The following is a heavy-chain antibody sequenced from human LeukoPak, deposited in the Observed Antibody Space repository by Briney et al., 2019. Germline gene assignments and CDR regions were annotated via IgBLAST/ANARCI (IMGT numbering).Heavy chain of an antibody. CDR1: GFTFSSYW. D-gene: IGHD2/OR15-2a*01. V-gene: IGHV3-74*01. J-gene: IGHJ4*02. Sequence: GGSLRLSCAASGFTFSSYWMHWVRQAPGKGPVWVSRVDVHGQGSAYADSVKLRFTISRHNAKHTLALHMYRQSAAETAVHCCARPSYDGTTFYYHLVLRGQGALVTVSS. CDR2: VDVHGQGS. CDR3: ARPSYDGTTFYYHLVL.